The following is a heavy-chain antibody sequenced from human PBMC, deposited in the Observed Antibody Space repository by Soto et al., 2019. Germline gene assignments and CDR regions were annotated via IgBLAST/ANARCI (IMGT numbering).Heavy chain of an antibody. J-gene: IGHJ4*02. CDR3: ASVILTGYYPTYYFDY. Sequence: QVQLVQSGAEVKKPGASVKVSCKVSGYTLTELSMHWVRQAPGKGLEWMGGFDPEDGGTIYAQKFQGRVTMTEDTSTHTSYMELSSLRSEDTAVDYCASVILTGYYPTYYFDYWGQGTLVTVSS. D-gene: IGHD3-9*01. V-gene: IGHV1-24*01. CDR1: GYTLTELS. CDR2: FDPEDGGT.